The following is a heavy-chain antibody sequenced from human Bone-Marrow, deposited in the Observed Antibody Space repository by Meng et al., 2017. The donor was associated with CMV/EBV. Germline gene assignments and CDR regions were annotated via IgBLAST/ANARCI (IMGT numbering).Heavy chain of an antibody. CDR1: GASISTFY. Sequence: SETLSLTCTVSGASISTFYWSWIRQPPGKGLEWLGYIYNNGRTNYNPSLRSRLTISEDTSKNQFSLKLSSVTAADTAVYYCARDVAVLRYFDWLFPGGWFDPWGQGTLVTVSS. V-gene: IGHV4-59*01. CDR2: IYNNGRT. CDR3: ARDVAVLRYFDWLFPGGWFDP. J-gene: IGHJ5*02. D-gene: IGHD3-9*01.